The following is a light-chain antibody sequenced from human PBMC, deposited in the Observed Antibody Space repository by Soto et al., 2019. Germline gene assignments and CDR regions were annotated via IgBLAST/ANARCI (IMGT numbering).Light chain of an antibody. V-gene: IGLV1-44*01. CDR3: AAWDDSLNDWV. CDR2: SNN. CDR1: RSNIGSAI. J-gene: IGLJ3*02. Sequence: QSVLTQPPSLSGTPGQTVTISCIGSRSNIGSAIVHWYQQVPGTAPKHLIYSNNQRPSGVPDRFSGSKSGTSASLAISGLQSEDEADYYCAAWDDSLNDWVFGGGTKLTVL.